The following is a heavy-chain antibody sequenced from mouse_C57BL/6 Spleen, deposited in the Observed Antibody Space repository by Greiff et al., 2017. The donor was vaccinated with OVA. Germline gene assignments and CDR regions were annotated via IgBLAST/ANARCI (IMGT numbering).Heavy chain of an antibody. Sequence: QVQLQQSGAELVRPGASVTLSCKASGYTFTDYEMHWVKQTPVHGLEWIGAIDPETGGTAYNQKFKGKAILTADKSSSTAFMELRSLTSEDSAVYYCTRSNWDEGAWFAYWGQGTLVTVSA. V-gene: IGHV1-15*01. D-gene: IGHD4-1*01. CDR3: TRSNWDEGAWFAY. CDR1: GYTFTDYE. CDR2: IDPETGGT. J-gene: IGHJ3*01.